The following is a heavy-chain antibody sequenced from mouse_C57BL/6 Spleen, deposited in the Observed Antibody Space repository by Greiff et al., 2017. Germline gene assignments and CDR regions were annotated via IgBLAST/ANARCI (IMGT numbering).Heavy chain of an antibody. V-gene: IGHV7-3*01. J-gene: IGHJ1*03. D-gene: IGHD4-1*02. CDR2: IRNKANGYTT. CDR1: GFTFTDYY. Sequence: EVQLVESGGGLVQPGGSLSLSCAASGFTFTDYYMSWVRQPPGKALEWLGFIRNKANGYTTEYSASVKGRFTISRDNSQSILYLQMNALRAEDSATYYCARYASTATSSGWYFDVWGTGTTVTVSS. CDR3: ARYASTATSSGWYFDV.